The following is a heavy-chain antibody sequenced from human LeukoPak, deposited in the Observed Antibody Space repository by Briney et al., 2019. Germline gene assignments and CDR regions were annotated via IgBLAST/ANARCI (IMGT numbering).Heavy chain of an antibody. CDR1: GGSISSGSFY. Sequence: PSQTLSLTCTVSGGSISSGSFYWSWIRQPAGKGLEWIGRTYTSGSTNYNPSLKSRVTISVDTSKNQFSLKLSSVTAADTAVYYCRGTEWSFDYWGQGTLVTVSS. V-gene: IGHV4-61*02. J-gene: IGHJ4*02. D-gene: IGHD3-3*01. CDR2: TYTSGST. CDR3: RGTEWSFDY.